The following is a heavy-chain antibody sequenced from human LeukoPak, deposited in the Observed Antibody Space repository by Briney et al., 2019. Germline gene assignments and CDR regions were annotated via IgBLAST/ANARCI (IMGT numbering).Heavy chain of an antibody. CDR1: GYTFTSYD. J-gene: IGHJ6*03. Sequence: ASVKVSCKASGYTFTSYDINWVRQATGQGLEWMGWMNPNSGNTGYAQKFQGRVTMTRNTSISTAYMELSSLRSEDTAVYYCARGRKTMVRGVIGYYYYMDVWGKGTTVTISS. D-gene: IGHD3-10*01. CDR3: ARGRKTMVRGVIGYYYYMDV. V-gene: IGHV1-8*01. CDR2: MNPNSGNT.